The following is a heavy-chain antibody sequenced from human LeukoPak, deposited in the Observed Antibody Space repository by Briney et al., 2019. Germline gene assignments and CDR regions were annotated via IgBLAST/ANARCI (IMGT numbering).Heavy chain of an antibody. CDR3: ATRYSGSYLNDYFDY. CDR1: GGTFSSYA. J-gene: IGHJ4*02. V-gene: IGHV1-69*13. D-gene: IGHD1-26*01. CDR2: IIPIFGTA. Sequence: SVTVSCTASGGTFSSYAISWVRQAPGQGLEWMGGIIPIFGTANYAQKFQGRVTITADESTSTAYMELSSLRSEDTAVYYCATRYSGSYLNDYFDYWGQGTLVTVSS.